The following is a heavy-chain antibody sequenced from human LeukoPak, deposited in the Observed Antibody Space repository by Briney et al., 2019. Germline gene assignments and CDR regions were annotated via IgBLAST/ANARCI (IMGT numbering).Heavy chain of an antibody. CDR1: GGTFSSYA. CDR2: IIPILGIA. D-gene: IGHD2-2*01. J-gene: IGHJ6*03. CDR3: ARGVVPAARTGFGYYMDV. V-gene: IGHV1-69*04. Sequence: SVKVSCKASGGTFSSYAISWVRQAPGQGLEWMGRIIPILGIANYAQKFQGRVTITADESTSTAYMELSSLRSEDTAVYYCARGVVPAARTGFGYYMDVWGKGTTVTVSS.